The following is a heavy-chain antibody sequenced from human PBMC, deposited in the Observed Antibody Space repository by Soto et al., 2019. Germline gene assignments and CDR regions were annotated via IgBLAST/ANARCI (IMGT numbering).Heavy chain of an antibody. J-gene: IGHJ5*01. Sequence: EVQLLESGGGLIQTGGSLRLSCAASGFMFSSYAMSWVRQAPGKGLEWVSGISASGGTANLADSVEGRCTISRDNSKSTLYLQLNSLRAEDTAVYYCARLTYPSDSICYYYERVSGWIDSWGQGTLVTVSS. CDR2: ISASGGTA. CDR1: GFMFSSYA. D-gene: IGHD3-22*01. CDR3: ARLTYPSDSICYYYERVSGWIDS. V-gene: IGHV3-23*01.